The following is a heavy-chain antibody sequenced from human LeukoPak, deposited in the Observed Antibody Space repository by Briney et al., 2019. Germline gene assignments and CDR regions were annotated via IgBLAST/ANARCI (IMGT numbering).Heavy chain of an antibody. J-gene: IGHJ5*02. CDR3: ARHHYYDRSGYYPLNP. CDR2: INHSGST. D-gene: IGHD3-22*01. CDR1: GGSFSGYY. Sequence: PSETLSLTCAVYGGSFSGYYWSWIRQPPGKGLEWIGEINHSGSTNYNPSLKSRVTISVDTSKNQFSLRLSAVTAADTAVYHCARHHYYDRSGYYPLNPWGQGTLVTVSS. V-gene: IGHV4-34*01.